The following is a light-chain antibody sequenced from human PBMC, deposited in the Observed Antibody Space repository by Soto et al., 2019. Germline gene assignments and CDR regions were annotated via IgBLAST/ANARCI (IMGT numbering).Light chain of an antibody. CDR3: QQYKSYPIT. V-gene: IGKV1-16*02. CDR2: GAS. Sequence: DTQMTQSPSSLSASVGDRVTITCRASPDISKSLVWFQQKPGKAPKPLIYGASSLQNGVPSKFSGSGSGTDFTLTISSLQPEDFATYYCQQYKSYPITFGQGTRLEN. J-gene: IGKJ5*01. CDR1: PDISKS.